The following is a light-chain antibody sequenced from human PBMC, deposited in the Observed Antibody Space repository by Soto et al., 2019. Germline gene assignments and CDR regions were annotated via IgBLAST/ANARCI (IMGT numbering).Light chain of an antibody. CDR3: QQYNNWPPIT. CDR1: QSVSSSY. Sequence: EIVSTQPPGTLSLSPGERATLSCRASQSVSSSYLAWYQQKPGQAPRLLIYDASSRATGIPTRFSGSGSGTEFTLTISSLQSEDFAVYYCQQYNNWPPITFGQGTRLEI. CDR2: DAS. V-gene: IGKV3D-15*01. J-gene: IGKJ5*01.